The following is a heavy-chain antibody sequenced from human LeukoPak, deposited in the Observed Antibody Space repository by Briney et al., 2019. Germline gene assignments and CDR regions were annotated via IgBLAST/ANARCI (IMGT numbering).Heavy chain of an antibody. Sequence: GGSLRLSCTASGFTFGDYAMSWFRQAPGKGLEWVGFIRSKAYGGTTEYAASVKGRFSISRDDSKSIAYLQMNSLKTGDTAVYYCTRDAESRYYDSSGYPYWGQGTLVTVSS. CDR2: IRSKAYGGTT. J-gene: IGHJ4*02. D-gene: IGHD3-22*01. CDR1: GFTFGDYA. V-gene: IGHV3-49*03. CDR3: TRDAESRYYDSSGYPY.